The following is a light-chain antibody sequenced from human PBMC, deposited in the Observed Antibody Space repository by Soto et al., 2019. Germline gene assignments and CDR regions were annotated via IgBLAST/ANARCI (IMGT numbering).Light chain of an antibody. CDR3: SSYTSSSTLV. Sequence: QSVLTQSASVSGSPGQSITISCTGTNSDVGGYNYVSWYQQHPGKAPKLMIYDVTNRPSGVSDRFSGSKSGNTASLTISGLQAEDEADYYCSSYTSSSTLVFGGGTKLTVL. CDR1: NSDVGGYNY. J-gene: IGLJ2*01. CDR2: DVT. V-gene: IGLV2-14*03.